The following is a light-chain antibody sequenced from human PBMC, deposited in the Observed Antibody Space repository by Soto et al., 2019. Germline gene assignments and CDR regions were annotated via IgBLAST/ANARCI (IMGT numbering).Light chain of an antibody. J-gene: IGKJ5*01. CDR1: QSVSSSY. Sequence: EIVLTQSPGTLSLSPGERATLSCRASQSVSSSYLAWYQQPPGQAPRLLNYGASSRATGIPDRFSGSGSGTDFTLTISRLEPEDFAVYYCQHYGDSPITFGRGTRLEIK. CDR2: GAS. CDR3: QHYGDSPIT. V-gene: IGKV3-20*01.